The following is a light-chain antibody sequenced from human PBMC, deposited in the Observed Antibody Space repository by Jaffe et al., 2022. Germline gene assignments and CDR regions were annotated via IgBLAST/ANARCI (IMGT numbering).Light chain of an antibody. Sequence: DIQMTQSPSSLSASVGDRVTITCRASQSIRNYLNWYQQKPGKAPEALIYTASSLKSGVPSRFSGSGSGTDFTLTISSLQPEDFATYYCQQTYSTPITFGPGTKVDFK. CDR1: QSIRNY. CDR2: TAS. CDR3: QQTYSTPIT. J-gene: IGKJ3*01. V-gene: IGKV1-39*01.